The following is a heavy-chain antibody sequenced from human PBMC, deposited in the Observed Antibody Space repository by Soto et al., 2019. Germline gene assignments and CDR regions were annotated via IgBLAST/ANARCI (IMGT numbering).Heavy chain of an antibody. Sequence: QVQLVQSGAEVKKPGASVKVSCKASGYTFTSYDINWVRQATGQGREWMGWMNPNSGNTGYAQKFQGRVTMTRNTSISTAYMELSSLRSEDTAVYYCARGFSHSSSWYEGVDYWGQVTLVTVSS. CDR3: ARGFSHSSSWYEGVDY. CDR1: GYTFTSYD. D-gene: IGHD6-13*01. V-gene: IGHV1-8*01. CDR2: MNPNSGNT. J-gene: IGHJ4*02.